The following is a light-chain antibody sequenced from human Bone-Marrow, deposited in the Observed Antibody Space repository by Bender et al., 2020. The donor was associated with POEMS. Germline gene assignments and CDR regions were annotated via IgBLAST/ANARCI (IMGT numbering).Light chain of an antibody. CDR1: SSDVGTYNL. V-gene: IGLV2-23*02. Sequence: QSALTQPASVSGSPGQSINISCTGTSSDVGTYNLVSWYQQFPGKAPKLIIYDVIERPSGASDRFSGSKPGNTASLTISGLQAEDEADYYCCSYPGTVIFGGETKVTV. CDR2: DVI. J-gene: IGLJ2*01. CDR3: CSYPGTVI.